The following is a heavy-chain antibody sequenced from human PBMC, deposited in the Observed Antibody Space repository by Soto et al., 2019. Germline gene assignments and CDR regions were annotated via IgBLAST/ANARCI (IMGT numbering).Heavy chain of an antibody. Sequence: GGSLRLSCAASGLTFSSYGMHWVRQAPGKGLEWVAVISYDGSNKYYADSVKGRFTISRDNSKNTLYLQMNSLRAEDTAVYYCAKDIREYCSSTSCYNPSYYYGMDVWGQGTTVTVSS. CDR2: ISYDGSNK. V-gene: IGHV3-30*18. J-gene: IGHJ6*02. D-gene: IGHD2-2*02. CDR3: AKDIREYCSSTSCYNPSYYYGMDV. CDR1: GLTFSSYG.